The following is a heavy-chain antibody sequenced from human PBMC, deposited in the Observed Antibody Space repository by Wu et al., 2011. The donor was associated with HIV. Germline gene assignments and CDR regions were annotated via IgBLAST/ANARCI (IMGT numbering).Heavy chain of an antibody. CDR3: ARGYQGXRVYDY. Sequence: QVQLVQSGAEVKKPGASVKVSCKASGYTFTSYDINWVRQATGQGLEWMGWMNPNSGNTGYAQRFQGRVSLTRNTSIGTAYMELHSLRSEDTAVYYCARGYQGXRVYDYWAREPWSPSPQ. V-gene: IGHV1-8*02. CDR1: GYTFTSYD. CDR2: MNPNSGNT. J-gene: IGHJ4*02. D-gene: IGHD3-10*01.